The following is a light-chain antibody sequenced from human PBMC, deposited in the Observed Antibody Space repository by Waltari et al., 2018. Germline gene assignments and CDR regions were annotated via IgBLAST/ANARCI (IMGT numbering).Light chain of an antibody. CDR3: YSTDSTGNHVV. J-gene: IGLJ2*01. V-gene: IGLV3-10*01. CDR1: ALPKQY. CDR2: DDN. Sequence: SYELTQPPSVSVSPGQPARITCSGDALPKQYAFWYQQKSGQAPVLIIYDDNKRPSGIPERFSGSSSGTMATLTISGAQVEDEADYYCYSTDSTGNHVVFGGGTKLTVL.